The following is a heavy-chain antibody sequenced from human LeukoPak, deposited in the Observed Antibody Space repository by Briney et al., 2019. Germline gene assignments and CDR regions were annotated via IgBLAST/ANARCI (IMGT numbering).Heavy chain of an antibody. CDR1: GGTFSSYA. CDR2: IIPILGIA. D-gene: IGHD3-22*01. V-gene: IGHV1-69*04. J-gene: IGHJ4*02. CDR3: ARGVDDSSGYYLIYYFDY. Sequence: SVKVSCKASGGTFSSYAISWVRQAPGQGLEWMGRIIPILGIANYAQKFQGRVTITADKSTSTAYMELSSLRSEDTAVYYCARGVDDSSGYYLIYYFDYWGQGTLVTVSS.